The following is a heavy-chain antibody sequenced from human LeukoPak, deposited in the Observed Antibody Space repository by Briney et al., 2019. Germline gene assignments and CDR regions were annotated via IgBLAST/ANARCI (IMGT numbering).Heavy chain of an antibody. D-gene: IGHD4-17*01. CDR1: GGSISSRSSY. Sequence: SETLSLTCNISGGSISSRSSYWGWVRQPPGKGLEWVGTINYSGNTYYNLSLKSRVTISVDTSKNQFSLKLTSVTAADTAVYYCARQGGFGDYTFNWFDPWGQGTLVTVSS. CDR3: ARQGGFGDYTFNWFDP. V-gene: IGHV4-39*01. J-gene: IGHJ5*02. CDR2: INYSGNT.